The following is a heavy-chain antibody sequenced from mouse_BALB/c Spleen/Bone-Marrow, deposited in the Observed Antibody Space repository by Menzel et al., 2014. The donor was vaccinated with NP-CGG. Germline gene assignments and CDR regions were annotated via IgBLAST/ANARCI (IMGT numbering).Heavy chain of an antibody. CDR3: ARPYDFGAWFAY. V-gene: IGHV5-6*01. Sequence: EVQLQESGGDLVKPGGFLKLSCAASGFTFSSYGMSWVRQTPDKRLEWVATISSGGSYTYYPDSVKGRFTISRDNAKNTLYLQMSSLKSEDTAMYYCARPYDFGAWFAYWGQGTLVTVSA. CDR1: GFTFSSYG. CDR2: ISSGGSYT. D-gene: IGHD2-4*01. J-gene: IGHJ3*01.